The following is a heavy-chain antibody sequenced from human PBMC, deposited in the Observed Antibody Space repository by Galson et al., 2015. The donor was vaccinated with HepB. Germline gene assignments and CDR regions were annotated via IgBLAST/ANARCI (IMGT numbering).Heavy chain of an antibody. CDR3: AREYCSSTSCYPFFIGRRPDLDYYYYGMDV. V-gene: IGHV1-46*01. D-gene: IGHD2-2*01. CDR2: INPSGGST. J-gene: IGHJ6*02. Sequence: SVKVSCKASGYTFTSYYMHWARQAPGQGLEWMGIINPSGGSTSYAQKFQGRVTMTRDTSTSTVYMELSSLRSEDTAVYYCAREYCSSTSCYPFFIGRRPDLDYYYYGMDVWGQGTTVTVSS. CDR1: GYTFTSYY.